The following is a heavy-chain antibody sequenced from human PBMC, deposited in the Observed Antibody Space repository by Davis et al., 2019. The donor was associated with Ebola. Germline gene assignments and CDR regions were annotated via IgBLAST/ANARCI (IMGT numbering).Heavy chain of an antibody. D-gene: IGHD4-17*01. V-gene: IGHV1-69*04. CDR3: ARGSMTTVTTWIWYFDL. Sequence: AASVKVSCKASGGTFSSYAISWVRQAPGQGLEWMGRIIPILGIANYAQKFQGRVTITADKSTSTAYMELSSLRSEDTAVYYCARGSMTTVTTWIWYFDLWGRGTLVTVSS. CDR2: IIPILGIA. J-gene: IGHJ2*01. CDR1: GGTFSSYA.